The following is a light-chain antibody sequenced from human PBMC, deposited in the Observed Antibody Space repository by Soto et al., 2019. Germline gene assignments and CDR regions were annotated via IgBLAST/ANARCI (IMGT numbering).Light chain of an antibody. J-gene: IGKJ4*01. CDR2: AAS. Sequence: DIQMTQSPSSLSASVGDRVTITCRASQGISIYLAWFRQKPGKVPKLLIYAASTLQSGVPSRFSGSGSGTDFTLTISSLQPEDVATYYCQKYNSAPLTFGGGTKVEIK. CDR1: QGISIY. CDR3: QKYNSAPLT. V-gene: IGKV1-27*01.